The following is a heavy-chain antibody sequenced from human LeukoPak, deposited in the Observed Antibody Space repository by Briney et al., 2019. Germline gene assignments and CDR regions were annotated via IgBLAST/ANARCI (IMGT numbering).Heavy chain of an antibody. CDR2: IKQDGSEK. Sequence: GGSLRLSCAASGFTFSSYWMSWVRQAPGKGLEWVANIKQDGSEKYYVDSVKGRFTISRDNAKNSLYLQMNSLRAEDTAVYYCAREGPGYSYGYVWYNAIDIWGQGTMVTVSS. CDR1: GFTFSSYW. V-gene: IGHV3-7*01. D-gene: IGHD5-18*01. J-gene: IGHJ3*02. CDR3: AREGPGYSYGYVWYNAIDI.